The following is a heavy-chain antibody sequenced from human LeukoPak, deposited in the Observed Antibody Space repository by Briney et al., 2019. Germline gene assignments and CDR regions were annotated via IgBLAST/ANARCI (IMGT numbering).Heavy chain of an antibody. D-gene: IGHD3-3*01. J-gene: IGHJ4*02. Sequence: ASVKVSCKASGYTFTGYYMHWVRQAPGQGLEWMGWINPNSGGTNYAQKFQGRVNLTRDTSISTAYMELSRLRSDDTAVYYCASTLRFLEWLGYWGQGTLVTVSS. CDR3: ASTLRFLEWLGY. CDR1: GYTFTGYY. V-gene: IGHV1-2*02. CDR2: INPNSGGT.